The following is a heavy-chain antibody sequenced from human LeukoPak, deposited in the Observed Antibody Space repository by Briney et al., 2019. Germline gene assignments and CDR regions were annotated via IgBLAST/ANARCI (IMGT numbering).Heavy chain of an antibody. V-gene: IGHV4-59*01. CDR3: ARVSRYFDWSYYYYMDV. CDR2: IYYSGST. D-gene: IGHD3-9*01. J-gene: IGHJ6*03. CDR1: GGSISSYY. Sequence: PSETLSLTCTVSGGSISSYYWSWIRQPPGKGLEWIGYIYYSGSTNYNPSLKSRVTISVDTSKNQFSLKLSSVTAADTAVYYCARVSRYFDWSYYYYMDVWGKGTTVTVSS.